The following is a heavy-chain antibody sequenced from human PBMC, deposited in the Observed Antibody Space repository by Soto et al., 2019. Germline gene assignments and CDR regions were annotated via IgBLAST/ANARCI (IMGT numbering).Heavy chain of an antibody. CDR3: ARSYSSSWYIYYYYGMDV. Sequence: GSLRLSCAASGFTFSSYWMSWVRQAPGKGLKWVANIKQDGSEKYYVDSVKGRFTISRDNAKNSLYLQMNSLRAEDTAVYYCARSYSSSWYIYYYYGMDVWGQGTTVTVSS. CDR1: GFTFSSYW. D-gene: IGHD6-13*01. CDR2: IKQDGSEK. J-gene: IGHJ6*02. V-gene: IGHV3-7*03.